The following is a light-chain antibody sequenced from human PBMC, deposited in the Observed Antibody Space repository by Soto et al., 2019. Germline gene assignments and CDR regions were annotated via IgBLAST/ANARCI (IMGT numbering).Light chain of an antibody. CDR1: QSISSW. V-gene: IGKV1-5*01. J-gene: IGKJ1*01. CDR2: DAS. Sequence: DIQMTQSPSTLSASVGDRVTITCRASQSISSWLAWYQQKPGKAPKLLIYDASSLESGVPSRFSGSVSGTEFTLTISSLQTDDFATYYCQQYNSYSWTFGQGTKVEIK. CDR3: QQYNSYSWT.